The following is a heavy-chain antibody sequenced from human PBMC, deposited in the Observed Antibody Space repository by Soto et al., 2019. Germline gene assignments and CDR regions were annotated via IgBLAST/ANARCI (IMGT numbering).Heavy chain of an antibody. CDR3: ARGEGYCSSTSCDFDN. V-gene: IGHV4-31*02. CDR1: GGYIRGVGDY. D-gene: IGHD2-2*01. J-gene: IGHJ4*02. CDR2: IYYSGST. Sequence: IQSHTCTVAGGYIRGVGDYWSRNRQHPGKGLEWIGYIYYSGSTYYNPSLKSRVTVSVDTPKNQFSLKLSSVTAADTAVYSCARGEGYCSSTSCDFDNWGQGTLVTVSS.